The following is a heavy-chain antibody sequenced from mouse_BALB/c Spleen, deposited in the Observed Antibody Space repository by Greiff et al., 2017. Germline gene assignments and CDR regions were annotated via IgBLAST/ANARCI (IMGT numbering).Heavy chain of an antibody. V-gene: IGHV14-3*02. CDR2: IDPANGNT. J-gene: IGHJ3*01. Sequence: EVKLMESGAELVKPGASVKLSCTASGFNIKDTYMHWVKQRPEQGLEWIGRIDPANGNTKYDPKFQGKATITADTSSNTAYLQLSSLTSEDTAVYYCASPRTGTSFAYWGQGTLVTVSA. CDR1: GFNIKDTY. D-gene: IGHD4-1*01. CDR3: ASPRTGTSFAY.